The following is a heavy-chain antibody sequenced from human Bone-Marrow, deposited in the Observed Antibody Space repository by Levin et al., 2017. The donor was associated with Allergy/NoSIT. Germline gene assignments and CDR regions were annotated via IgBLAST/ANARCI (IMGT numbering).Heavy chain of an antibody. J-gene: IGHJ4*02. CDR1: GLAVTTTY. V-gene: IGHV3-66*01. Sequence: GESLKISCAASGLAVTTTYMSWVRQAPGKGLEWVSTVYSGTSTYYADSVKGRFIISRDNSKNTLYLQMNSLRAEDTAVYYCAREWLFYYGSGTVGSFDYWGQGTLVTVSS. CDR3: AREWLFYYGSGTVGSFDY. CDR2: VYSGTST. D-gene: IGHD3-10*01.